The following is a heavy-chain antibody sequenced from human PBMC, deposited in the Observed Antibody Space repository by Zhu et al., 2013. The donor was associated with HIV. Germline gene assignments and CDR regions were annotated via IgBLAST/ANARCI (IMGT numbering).Heavy chain of an antibody. CDR3: ARTSSGLKKFDF. V-gene: IGHV1-18*01. D-gene: IGHD6-19*01. CDR2: ISPYNGNR. Sequence: QVQLVQSGDEVKKPGASVKVSCKAFGYTFTSYGISWVRQAPGQGLEWMGWISPYNGNRNIAQKLQGRVTMTTDTSTSTAYMELRSLRSDDTAVYYCARTSSGLKKFDFWGQGTLVTVSS. CDR1: GYTFTSYG. J-gene: IGHJ4*02.